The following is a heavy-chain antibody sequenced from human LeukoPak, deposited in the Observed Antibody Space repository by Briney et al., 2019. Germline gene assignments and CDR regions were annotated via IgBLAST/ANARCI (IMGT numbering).Heavy chain of an antibody. J-gene: IGHJ5*02. CDR1: GDSIASTIHY. CDR3: ARIRGSGWPSDP. CDR2: MYYSGST. D-gene: IGHD6-19*01. Sequence: SETLSLTCDVSGDSIASTIHYWAWIRQPPGKGLEWIGSMYYSGSTYYNPSIKSRVTISLDTSESQFSLKLSSVTAADTAVYYCARIRGSGWPSDPWGQGTLVTVSS. V-gene: IGHV4-39*07.